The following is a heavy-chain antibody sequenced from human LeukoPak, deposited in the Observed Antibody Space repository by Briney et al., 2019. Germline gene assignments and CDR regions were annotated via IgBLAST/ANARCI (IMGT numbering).Heavy chain of an antibody. Sequence: GALLLSCAASGFTFSSYAMSWVRQAPGKGLEWVAVVSYDGSNKYYADSVKGRFTISRDNSKNTLYLQMNSLRAEDTAVYYCAKDRLEWSGLDWGQGTLVTVSS. CDR3: AKDRLEWSGLD. CDR1: GFTFSSYA. D-gene: IGHD3-3*01. CDR2: VSYDGSNK. V-gene: IGHV3-30*18. J-gene: IGHJ4*02.